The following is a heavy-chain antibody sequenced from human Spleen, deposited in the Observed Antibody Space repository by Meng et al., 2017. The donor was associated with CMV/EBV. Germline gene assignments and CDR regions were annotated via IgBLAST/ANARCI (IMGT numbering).Heavy chain of an antibody. CDR1: GFSFSSSW. J-gene: IGHJ4*02. CDR3: ARGRGATDYYFDY. CDR2: MNTDGGEK. D-gene: IGHD1-26*01. V-gene: IGHV3-7*04. Sequence: GESLKISCAASGFSFSSSWMTWVRQAPGQGLEWVANMNTDGGEKYYVDSVKGRFTISRDNAKNSLYLQMNSLRAEDTAVYYCARGRGATDYYFDYWGQGTLVTVSS.